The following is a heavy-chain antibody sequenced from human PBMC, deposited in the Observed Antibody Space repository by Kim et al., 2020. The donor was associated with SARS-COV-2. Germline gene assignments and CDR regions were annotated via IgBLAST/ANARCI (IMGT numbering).Heavy chain of an antibody. CDR3: AREHYDSSGYYPTAFDY. D-gene: IGHD3-22*01. J-gene: IGHJ4*02. CDR1: GFTFSDYY. CDR2: ISSSSYT. V-gene: IGHV3-11*05. Sequence: GGSLRLSCAASGFTFSDYYMSWIRQAPGKGLEWVSYISSSSYTNYADSVKGRFTISRDNAKNSLYLQMNSLRAEDTAVYYCAREHYDSSGYYPTAFDYWGQGTLVTVSS.